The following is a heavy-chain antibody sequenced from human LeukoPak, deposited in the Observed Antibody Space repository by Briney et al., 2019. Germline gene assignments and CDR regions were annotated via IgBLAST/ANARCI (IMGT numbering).Heavy chain of an antibody. CDR3: ARLVATIRN. CDR1: GGSISSSSHY. Sequence: SETLSLTCTVSGGSISSSSHYWGWIRQPPGKGLEWIGSIYYSGSTYYNPSLKSRVTISVDTSKNQFSLKLSSVTAADTAVYYCARLVATIRNWGQGTLVTVSS. V-gene: IGHV4-39*01. J-gene: IGHJ4*02. D-gene: IGHD5-12*01. CDR2: IYYSGST.